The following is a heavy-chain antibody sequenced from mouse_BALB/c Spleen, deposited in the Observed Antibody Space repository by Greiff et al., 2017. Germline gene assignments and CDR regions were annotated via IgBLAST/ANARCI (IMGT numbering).Heavy chain of an antibody. Sequence: EVHLVESGGGLVKPGGSLKLSCAASGFTFSSYAMSWVRQSPEKRLEWVAEISSGGSYTYYPDTVTGRFTISRDNAKNTLYLEMSSLRSEDTAMYYCARDYDGYYGFAYWGQGTLVTVSA. CDR2: ISSGGSYT. CDR3: ARDYDGYYGFAY. J-gene: IGHJ3*01. D-gene: IGHD2-3*01. CDR1: GFTFSSYA. V-gene: IGHV5-9-4*01.